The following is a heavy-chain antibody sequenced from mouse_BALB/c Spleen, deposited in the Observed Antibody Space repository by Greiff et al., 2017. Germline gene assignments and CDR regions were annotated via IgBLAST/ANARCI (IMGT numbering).Heavy chain of an antibody. V-gene: IGHV3-6*02. J-gene: IGHJ3*01. CDR3: ANYYGSSYGFAY. D-gene: IGHD1-1*01. CDR2: ISYDGSN. CDR1: GYSITSGYY. Sequence: EVKLVESGPGLVKPSQSLSLTCSVSGYSITSGYYWNWIRQPPGNKLEWMGYISYDGSNNYNPSLKNRISITRDTSKNQFFLKLNSVTTEDTATYYCANYYGSSYGFAYWGQGTLVTVSA.